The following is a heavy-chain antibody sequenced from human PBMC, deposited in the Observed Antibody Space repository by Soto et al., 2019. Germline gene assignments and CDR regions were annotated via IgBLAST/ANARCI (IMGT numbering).Heavy chain of an antibody. CDR1: GYSFTNYG. D-gene: IGHD6-19*01. CDR3: ARDRGVVPPVAGNTHYYYYMDV. J-gene: IGHJ6*03. CDR2: ISAFNGNT. V-gene: IGHV1-18*01. Sequence: QDQLVQSGAEVKKPGASVTVSCKASGYSFTNYGVTWVRQAPGQGLEWMGWISAFNGNTHYAQNLQGRVTMTTDASTSTAYMELRSLRSDDTAVYYCARDRGVVPPVAGNTHYYYYMDVWGKGTTVTVSS.